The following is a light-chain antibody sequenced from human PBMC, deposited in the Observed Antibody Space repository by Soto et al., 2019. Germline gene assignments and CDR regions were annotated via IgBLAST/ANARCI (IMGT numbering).Light chain of an antibody. J-gene: IGKJ1*01. CDR2: GAS. CDR1: QYINTR. Sequence: EIVLTQSPATLSSFPGDRVTLSCRASQYINTRLAWYQQRPGQAPRLLIYGASFRATGIPARFSGRGSGTDFTLSISRLEPEDFAVYYCQQYVTSPRTFGQGTKV. V-gene: IGKV3-20*01. CDR3: QQYVTSPRT.